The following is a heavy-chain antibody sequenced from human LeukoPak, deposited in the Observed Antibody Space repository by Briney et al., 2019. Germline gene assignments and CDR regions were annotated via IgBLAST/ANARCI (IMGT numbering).Heavy chain of an antibody. CDR2: ISTYNGNT. V-gene: IGHV1-18*04. D-gene: IGHD2-2*01. J-gene: IGHJ4*02. CDR3: ARDLEHCRNIICSNSAY. CDR1: GYNFDRYG. Sequence: ASVKVSCKGSGYNFDRYGVNWVRQAPGQWLEWVGWISTYNGNTFYAQKFEGRVSMTTDTSTNTVYMDLRSLRSDDTAVYYCARDLEHCRNIICSNSAYWGQGTLVTVSS.